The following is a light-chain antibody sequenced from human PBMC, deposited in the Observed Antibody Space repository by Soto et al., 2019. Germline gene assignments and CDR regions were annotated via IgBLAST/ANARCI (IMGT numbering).Light chain of an antibody. CDR1: QSISSW. J-gene: IGKJ1*01. V-gene: IGKV1-5*03. Sequence: DLQMTQSPSTLSASVGDRVTITCRASQSISSWLAWYQQKPGKAPKVLIYKASSLESGVPSRFSGSGSGTEFTLTISSLQPDDFATYYCQQYSNYWTFGQGTKVEIK. CDR3: QQYSNYWT. CDR2: KAS.